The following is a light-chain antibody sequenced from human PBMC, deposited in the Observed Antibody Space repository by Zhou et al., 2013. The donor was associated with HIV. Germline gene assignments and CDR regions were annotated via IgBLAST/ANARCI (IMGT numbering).Light chain of an antibody. CDR2: AAS. V-gene: IGKV1-39*01. J-gene: IGKJ4*01. CDR3: QQSYTTLPFT. CDR1: QSIDSY. Sequence: DIRMTQSPSSLSASVGDRVTIACRASQSIDSYLNWYQQKPGKAPKVLIYAASSLQSGVPSRFSGSGSGAVFALSISRLQREDFATYYCQQSYTTLPFTFGGGPSWRSN.